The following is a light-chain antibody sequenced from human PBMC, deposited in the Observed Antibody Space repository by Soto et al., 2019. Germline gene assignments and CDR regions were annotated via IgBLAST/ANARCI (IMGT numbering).Light chain of an antibody. CDR3: QQRSTWPLN. Sequence: EILLTQSPSTLSLSPVEVVTLSCMASQSVTVNSLAWYQQKPGQAPRLLIYAASTRAAAVPDRFTGSGSGTDFTLTISSLEPEDFAVYYCQQRSTWPLNCGGGTKGDIK. J-gene: IGKJ4*01. V-gene: IGKV3D-20*02. CDR1: QSVTVNS. CDR2: AAS.